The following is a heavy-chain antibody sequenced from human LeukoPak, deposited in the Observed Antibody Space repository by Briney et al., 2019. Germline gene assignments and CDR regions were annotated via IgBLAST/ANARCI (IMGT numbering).Heavy chain of an antibody. V-gene: IGHV5-51*01. D-gene: IGHD2-2*01. J-gene: IGHJ4*02. CDR1: GYSFTSYW. Sequence: GESLKISCKGSGYSFTSYWIGWVRQMPGKGLEWRGIIYPGDSDTRYSPSCQGQVTISADKSISTAYLQWSSLKASDTAMYYCARQGETVVVPAAPDYWGQGTLVTVSS. CDR2: IYPGDSDT. CDR3: ARQGETVVVPAAPDY.